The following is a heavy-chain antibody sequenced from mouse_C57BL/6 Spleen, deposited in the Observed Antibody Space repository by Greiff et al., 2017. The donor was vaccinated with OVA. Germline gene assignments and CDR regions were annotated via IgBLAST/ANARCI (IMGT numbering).Heavy chain of an antibody. Sequence: VQLQQSGAELVKPGASVKLSCTASGFTIKDYYMHWVKQRTEQGLEWIGRIDPEDGETKYAPTFQGKATITADTSSNTAYLQLSSLTSEDTAVYYCAKASANWDYVDYWGQGTTLTVSS. CDR3: AKASANWDYVDY. CDR2: IDPEDGET. V-gene: IGHV14-2*01. CDR1: GFTIKDYY. J-gene: IGHJ2*01. D-gene: IGHD4-1*01.